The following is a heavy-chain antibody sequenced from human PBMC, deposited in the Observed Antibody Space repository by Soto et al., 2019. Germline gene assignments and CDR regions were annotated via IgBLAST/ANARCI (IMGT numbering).Heavy chain of an antibody. J-gene: IGHJ4*02. Sequence: GGSLRLSCAASGFTFSSYGMHWVRQAPGKGLEWVAVIWYDGSNKYYADSVKGRFTISRDNSKNTLYLQMNSLRAEDTAVYYCARDNPPYSGYSSGWYFPPDYWGQGTLVTVSS. CDR3: ARDNPPYSGYSSGWYFPPDY. D-gene: IGHD6-19*01. CDR2: IWYDGSNK. V-gene: IGHV3-33*01. CDR1: GFTFSSYG.